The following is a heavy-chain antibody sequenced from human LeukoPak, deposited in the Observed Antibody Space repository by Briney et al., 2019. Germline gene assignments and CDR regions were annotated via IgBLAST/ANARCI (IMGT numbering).Heavy chain of an antibody. CDR2: ISSSSSYI. CDR1: GFTFSSYS. CDR3: ARAGRYSYGSFDY. V-gene: IGHV3-21*01. D-gene: IGHD5-18*01. Sequence: PGGSLRLSCAASGFTFSSYSMNWVRQAPGKWLEWVSSISSSSSYIYYADSVKGRFTISRDNAKNSLYLQMNSLRAEDTAVYYCARAGRYSYGSFDYWGQGTLVTVSS. J-gene: IGHJ4*02.